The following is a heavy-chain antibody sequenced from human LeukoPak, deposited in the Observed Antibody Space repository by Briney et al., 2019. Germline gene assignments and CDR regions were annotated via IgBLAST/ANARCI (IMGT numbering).Heavy chain of an antibody. V-gene: IGHV3-53*01. Sequence: PGGSLRLSCAASGFTVSTNYMNWVRQAPGKGLEWVSVVYSGGSTYYADPVKGRSTISRDNSKNTLYLQMSSLRAEDTAVYYCARGGYSSGWYRDWGQGTLVTVSS. CDR3: ARGGYSSGWYRD. CDR2: VYSGGST. CDR1: GFTVSTNY. J-gene: IGHJ4*02. D-gene: IGHD6-19*01.